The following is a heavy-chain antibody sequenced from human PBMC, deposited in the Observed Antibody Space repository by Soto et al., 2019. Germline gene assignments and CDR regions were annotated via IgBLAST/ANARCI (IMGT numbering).Heavy chain of an antibody. CDR3: AIDTKFSPNYYYYMDV. Sequence: GGSLRLSCAASGFTFSSYWMHWVRQAPGKGLVWVSRINSDGSSTSYADSVKGRFTISRDNAKNTLYLQMNSLRAEDTAVYYCAIDTKFSPNYYYYMDVWGKGTTVTVSS. V-gene: IGHV3-74*01. CDR2: INSDGSST. J-gene: IGHJ6*03. CDR1: GFTFSSYW.